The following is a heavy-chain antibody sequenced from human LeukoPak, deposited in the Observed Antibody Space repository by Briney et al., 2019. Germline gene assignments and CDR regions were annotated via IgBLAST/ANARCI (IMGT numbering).Heavy chain of an antibody. CDR2: INTNTGNP. Sequence: ASVKVSCKASGYTFTSYAMNWVRQAPGQGLEWMGWINTNTGNPTYAQGFTGRFVFSLDTSVSTAYLQISGLKAEDTAAYYCAGQGGSSWYVVDYWGQGTLLTVSS. J-gene: IGHJ4*02. CDR3: AGQGGSSWYVVDY. D-gene: IGHD6-13*01. CDR1: GYTFTSYA. V-gene: IGHV7-4-1*02.